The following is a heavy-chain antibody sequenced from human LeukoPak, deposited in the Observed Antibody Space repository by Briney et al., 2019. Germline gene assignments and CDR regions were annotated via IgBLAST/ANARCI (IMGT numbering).Heavy chain of an antibody. CDR1: GFTFSGSA. J-gene: IGHJ3*02. CDR3: TRHDAFDI. V-gene: IGHV3-73*01. Sequence: GGSLRLSCAASGFTFSGSAMHWVRQASGKGLEWVGRIRSKANSYATAYAASVKGRFTISRDDSKNTAYLQMNSLETEDTAVYYCTRHDAFDIWGQGTMVTVSS. CDR2: IRSKANSYAT.